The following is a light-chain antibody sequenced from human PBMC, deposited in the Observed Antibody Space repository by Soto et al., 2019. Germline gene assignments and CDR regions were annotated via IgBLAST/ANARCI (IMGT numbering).Light chain of an antibody. V-gene: IGKV3-20*01. CDR2: GAS. Sequence: EIVLTQSPGTLSLSPGERSTLSCRASQSVSSSYLAWYQQKPGXAPXXLIYGASSRATGIPDRFSGSGSGTEFTLTISRLEPEDFAVYYCQQYGSSGTFGQGTKVDIK. CDR3: QQYGSSGT. CDR1: QSVSSSY. J-gene: IGKJ1*01.